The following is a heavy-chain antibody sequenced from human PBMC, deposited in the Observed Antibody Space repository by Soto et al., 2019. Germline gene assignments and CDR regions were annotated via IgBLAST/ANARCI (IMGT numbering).Heavy chain of an antibody. CDR3: SKDLDGLQGLVDSSFCFDY. CDR2: ISYNGSDK. V-gene: IGHV3-30*18. CDR1: GFTFNSYG. D-gene: IGHD3-16*02. Sequence: QVQLVESGGGVVQPGRSLRLSCAASGFTFNSYGMHWVRQAPGKGLVWVAVISYNGSDKYYADSVKGRFTISRDNSKNTLYLQMNILRAEDTAVYYCSKDLDGLQGLVDSSFCFDYWGQGTLVTVSS. J-gene: IGHJ4*02.